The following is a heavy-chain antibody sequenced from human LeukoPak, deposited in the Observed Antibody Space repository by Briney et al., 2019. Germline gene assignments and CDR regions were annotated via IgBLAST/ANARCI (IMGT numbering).Heavy chain of an antibody. J-gene: IGHJ6*04. CDR1: VFTLCIYS. CDR3: AELGIAIIGGV. CDR2: ICSSSRYI. Sequence: GGCLRLSCAHSVFTLCIYSMNCVSDAPRAGLGCVSYICSSSRYIYYADSVKGRFTISKDNAKNSLYPQMNSLRAEDTAVYYCAELGIAIIGGVWGKGTTVTISS. V-gene: IGHV3-21*01. D-gene: IGHD3-10*02.